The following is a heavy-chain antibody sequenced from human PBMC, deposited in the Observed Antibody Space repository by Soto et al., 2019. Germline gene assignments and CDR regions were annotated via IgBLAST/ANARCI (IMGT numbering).Heavy chain of an antibody. CDR3: ARVSSSWNYFDY. D-gene: IGHD6-13*01. V-gene: IGHV2-70*01. J-gene: IGHJ4*02. CDR2: IDWDDDK. Sequence: SGPTLVNPTQTLTLTCTFSGFSLSTSGMCVSWIRQPPGKALEWPALIDWDDDKYYSTSLKTRLTISKDTSKNQVVLTMTNMDPVDTATYYCARVSSSWNYFDYWGQGTLVNVST. CDR1: GFSLSTSGMC.